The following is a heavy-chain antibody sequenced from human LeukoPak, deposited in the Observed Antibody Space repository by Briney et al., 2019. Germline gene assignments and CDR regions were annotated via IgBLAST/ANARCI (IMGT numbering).Heavy chain of an antibody. CDR3: AKDRGYDFWSGYYSC. J-gene: IGHJ4*02. V-gene: IGHV3-23*01. D-gene: IGHD3-3*01. Sequence: GGSLRLSCAASGFTFSSYAMSWVRQAPGKGLEWVSAISDSGGSTYYADSVKGRFTISRDNSKNTLYLQMNSLRAEDTAVYYCAKDRGYDFWSGYYSCWGQGTLVTVSS. CDR1: GFTFSSYA. CDR2: ISDSGGST.